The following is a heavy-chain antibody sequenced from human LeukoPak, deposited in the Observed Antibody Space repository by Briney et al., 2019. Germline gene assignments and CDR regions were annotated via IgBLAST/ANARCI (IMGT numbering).Heavy chain of an antibody. V-gene: IGHV4-39*01. J-gene: IGHJ4*02. CDR2: IYYSGST. Sequence: SETLSLTCTVSGGSISSSSYYWGWIRQPPGNGLEWIGSIYYSGSTYYNPSLKSRVTISVDTSKNQFSLKLSSVTAADTAVYYCARSITALIRFDYYFDYWGQGTLVTVSS. CDR1: GGSISSSSYY. CDR3: ARSITALIRFDYYFDY. D-gene: IGHD3-3*01.